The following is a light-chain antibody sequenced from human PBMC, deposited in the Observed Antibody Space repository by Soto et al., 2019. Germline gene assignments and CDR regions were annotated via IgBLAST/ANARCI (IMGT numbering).Light chain of an antibody. CDR1: SSNIGSNY. J-gene: IGLJ1*01. CDR3: AAWDDSLSGPLYV. Sequence: QSVLTQPPSASGTPGQRVTISCSGSSSNIGSNYVYWYQQLPGTAPKLLIYRNNQRPSGVPDRFSGSKSGTSASLAISGLRSEDEADDYCAAWDDSLSGPLYVFGPGTKLTVL. V-gene: IGLV1-47*01. CDR2: RNN.